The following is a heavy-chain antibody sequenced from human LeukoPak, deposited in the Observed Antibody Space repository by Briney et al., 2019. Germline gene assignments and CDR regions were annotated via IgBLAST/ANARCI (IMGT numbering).Heavy chain of an antibody. Sequence: GGSLRLSCAASGFTFSSYWMHWVRQAPGKGLVWVSRINSDGSSTSYADSVKGRFTISRENAKNTLYLQMNSLRAEDTAVYYCARDPVAGSVYYYYYGMDVWGQGTTVTVSS. D-gene: IGHD6-19*01. J-gene: IGHJ6*02. CDR1: GFTFSSYW. V-gene: IGHV3-74*01. CDR2: INSDGSST. CDR3: ARDPVAGSVYYYYYGMDV.